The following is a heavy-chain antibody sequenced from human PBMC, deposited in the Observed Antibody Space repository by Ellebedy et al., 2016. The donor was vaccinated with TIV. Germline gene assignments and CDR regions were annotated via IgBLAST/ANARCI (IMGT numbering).Heavy chain of an antibody. D-gene: IGHD2-2*01. Sequence: AASVKVSCKASGYSFTGYFIHWVRQAPGQGLEWMGWMNPNSGGTNIAQEFQGRVNMTRDTSISTAYMELTRLRSDDTAVYYCERGSLGYCSSSSCPSNWFDPWGQGVLVTVSS. CDR3: ERGSLGYCSSSSCPSNWFDP. J-gene: IGHJ5*02. CDR2: MNPNSGGT. CDR1: GYSFTGYF. V-gene: IGHV1-2*02.